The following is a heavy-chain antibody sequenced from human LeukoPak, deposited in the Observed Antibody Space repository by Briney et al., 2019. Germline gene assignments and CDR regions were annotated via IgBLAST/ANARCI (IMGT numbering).Heavy chain of an antibody. CDR3: ARAVFGSGSYLDY. Sequence: GESLRLSCAASGFTLSNYWMSWVRQAPGKGLEWVSSITSSSSYIYYADSVKGRFTISRDNAKNSLYLQMNSLRAEDTAVYYCARAVFGSGSYLDYWGQGILVTVSS. V-gene: IGHV3-21*01. CDR2: ITSSSSYI. CDR1: GFTLSNYW. D-gene: IGHD3-10*01. J-gene: IGHJ4*02.